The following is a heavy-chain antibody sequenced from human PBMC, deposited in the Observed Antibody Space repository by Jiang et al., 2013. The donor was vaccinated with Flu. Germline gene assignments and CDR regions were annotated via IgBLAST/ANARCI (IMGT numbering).Heavy chain of an antibody. CDR2: IYTMGAP. D-gene: IGHD3-3*01. J-gene: IGHJ5*02. CDR3: ARDNPESGVVIIPFDP. Sequence: TLSLTCTVSGGSISSYYWSWIRQPAGKGLEWIGRIYTMGAPTXTPPLKSRVTMSVDTSKNQFSLKLSSVTAADTAVYYCARDNPESGVVIIPFDPWGQGTLVTVSS. V-gene: IGHV4-4*07. CDR1: GGSISSYY.